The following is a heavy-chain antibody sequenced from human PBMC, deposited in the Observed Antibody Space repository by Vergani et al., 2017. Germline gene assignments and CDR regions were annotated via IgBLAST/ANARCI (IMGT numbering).Heavy chain of an antibody. V-gene: IGHV4-59*01. CDR3: ARSIVRRNPPDYFDN. CDR1: GASLSGYY. J-gene: IGHJ4*02. CDR2: VEDSGYF. D-gene: IGHD1-14*01. Sequence: QVQLQESGPGLVRPSETLSLTCTVSGASLSGYYWNWIRQTPGEGLEWIGYVEDSGYFNYNPSLKTRVSMSSDTSNNQFSLMLSSVTVADTAVYYGARSIVRRNPPDYFDNWGEGTLVTVSS.